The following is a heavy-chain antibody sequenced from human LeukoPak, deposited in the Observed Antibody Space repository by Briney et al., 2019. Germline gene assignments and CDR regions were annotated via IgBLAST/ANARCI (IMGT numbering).Heavy chain of an antibody. V-gene: IGHV3-53*01. J-gene: IGHJ4*02. CDR2: IYSGGSR. CDR1: GFTFSSYW. Sequence: GGSLRLSCAASGFTFSSYWMTWVRQAPGKGLEWVSVIYSGGSRYYADSVKGRFTISRDDSKNTLSLQMNSLRVEDTAVYYCARDLAWGAFDYWGQGTLVTVSS. CDR3: ARDLAWGAFDY. D-gene: IGHD3-16*01.